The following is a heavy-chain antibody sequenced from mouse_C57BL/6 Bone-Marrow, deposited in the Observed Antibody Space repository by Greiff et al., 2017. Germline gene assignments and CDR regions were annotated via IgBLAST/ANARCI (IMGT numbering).Heavy chain of an antibody. CDR2: IDPSDSYT. Sequence: VKLMESGAELVMPGASVKLSCKASGYTFTSYWMHWVKQRPGQGLEWIGEIDPSDSYTNYNQKFKGKSTLTVDKSSSTAYMQLSSLTSEDSAVYYCARWTAQATIWYFDVWGTGTTVTVSS. CDR1: GYTFTSYW. CDR3: ARWTAQATIWYFDV. J-gene: IGHJ1*03. V-gene: IGHV1-69*01. D-gene: IGHD3-2*02.